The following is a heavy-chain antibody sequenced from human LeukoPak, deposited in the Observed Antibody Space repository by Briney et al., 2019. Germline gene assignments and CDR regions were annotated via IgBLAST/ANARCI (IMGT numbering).Heavy chain of an antibody. CDR2: IYYSGST. V-gene: IGHV4-39*01. D-gene: IGHD6-13*01. CDR3: ARNGGMGYYYYMDV. J-gene: IGHJ6*03. CDR1: GGSISSSSYY. Sequence: PSETLSLTCTVSGGSISSSSYYWGWIRQPPGKGLEWIGSIYYSGSTYYNPSLKSRVTISVDTSKNQFSLKLSSVTAADTAVYYCARNGGMGYYYYMDVWGKGTTVTVSS.